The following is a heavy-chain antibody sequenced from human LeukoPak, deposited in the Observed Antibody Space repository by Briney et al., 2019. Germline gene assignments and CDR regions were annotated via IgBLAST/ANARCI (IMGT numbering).Heavy chain of an antibody. V-gene: IGHV4-34*01. D-gene: IGHD6-13*01. CDR2: INHSGST. CDR3: ARDRGIAALGGV. J-gene: IGHJ6*02. Sequence: SETLSLTCAVYGGSFSGYYWSWIRQPPGKGLEWIGEINHSGSTNYNPSLKSRVTISVDTSKNQFSLKLSSVTAADTAVYYCARDRGIAALGGVWGQGTTVTVSS. CDR1: GGSFSGYY.